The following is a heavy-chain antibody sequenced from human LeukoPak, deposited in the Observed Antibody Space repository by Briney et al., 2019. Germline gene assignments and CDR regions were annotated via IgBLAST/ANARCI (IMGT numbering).Heavy chain of an antibody. CDR1: GFTFDDYG. V-gene: IGHV3-20*04. D-gene: IGHD3-10*01. CDR3: ARRRVTFVRGVDITSYYFDY. J-gene: IGHJ4*02. CDR2: IRNSGST. Sequence: PGRSLRLSCAASGFTFDDYGMSWVRQAPGKGLEWVSGIRNSGSTGYANSVKGRFTISRDNAKNSLYLQMNSLRAEDTALYYCARRRVTFVRGVDITSYYFDYWGQGTLVTVSS.